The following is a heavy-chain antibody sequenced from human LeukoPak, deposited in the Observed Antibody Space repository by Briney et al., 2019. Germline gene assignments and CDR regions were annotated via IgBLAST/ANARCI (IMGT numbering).Heavy chain of an antibody. Sequence: PGGSLRLSCAASGFTFSSYNMNWVRQAPGKGLEWVSYISSSSSSTIYYADSVKGRFTISRDNAKNSLYLQMNSLRAEDTAVYYCARDVVVPAAAHAFYGMDVWGQGTTVTVSS. CDR2: ISSSSSSTI. V-gene: IGHV3-48*01. J-gene: IGHJ6*02. CDR1: GFTFSSYN. CDR3: ARDVVVPAAAHAFYGMDV. D-gene: IGHD2-2*01.